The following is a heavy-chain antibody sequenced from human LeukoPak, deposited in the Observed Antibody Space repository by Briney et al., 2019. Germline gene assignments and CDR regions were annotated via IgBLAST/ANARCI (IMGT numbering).Heavy chain of an antibody. CDR2: INSNSGAT. CDR1: GYTFTGYY. Sequence: WASVKVSCKASGYTFTGYYIHWVRQAPGQGLEWMGWINSNSGATNYAQKFQGRVTMTRDTSITTAYMELSSLRSDDTAVYYCARVRSLDYWGQGALVTAPS. J-gene: IGHJ4*02. V-gene: IGHV1-2*02. CDR3: ARVRSLDY.